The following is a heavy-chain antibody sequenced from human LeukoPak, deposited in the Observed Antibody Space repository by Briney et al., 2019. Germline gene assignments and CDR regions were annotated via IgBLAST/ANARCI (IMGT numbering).Heavy chain of an antibody. CDR2: IKQDGSEK. D-gene: IGHD2-2*01. J-gene: IGHJ5*02. V-gene: IGHV3-7*01. Sequence: GGSLRLTCAASGFTFSSYWMSWVRQAPGKGLEWVANIKQDGSEKYYVDSVKGRFTISRDNAKNSLYLQMNSLRAEDTAVYYCTTGAIARDWFDPWGQGTLVTVSS. CDR1: GFTFSSYW. CDR3: TTGAIARDWFDP.